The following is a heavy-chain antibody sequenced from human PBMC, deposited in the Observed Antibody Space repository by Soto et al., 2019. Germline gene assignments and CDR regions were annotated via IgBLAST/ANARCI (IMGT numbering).Heavy chain of an antibody. D-gene: IGHD2-15*01. J-gene: IGHJ6*02. CDR2: ISGSGGST. Sequence: EVQLLESGGGLVQPGGSLRLSCAASGFTFSSYAMSWVRQAPGKGLEWVSAISGSGGSTYYADSVKGRFTISRDNSKNTRYLQMNSLRAEDTAVYYCAKTVGGRDYYYYGMDVWGQGTTVTVSS. V-gene: IGHV3-23*01. CDR3: AKTVGGRDYYYYGMDV. CDR1: GFTFSSYA.